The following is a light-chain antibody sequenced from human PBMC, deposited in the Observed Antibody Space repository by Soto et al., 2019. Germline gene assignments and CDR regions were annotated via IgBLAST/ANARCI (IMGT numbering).Light chain of an antibody. Sequence: DIHMTQSASTLSASVGDRVTITFRASQSISSWLAWYQQKPGKAPKLLIYKASSLESGVPSRFSGSGSGTEFTLTISSLQPDDFATYYCQQYNSYWTFGQGTKVDI. CDR1: QSISSW. CDR2: KAS. V-gene: IGKV1-5*03. J-gene: IGKJ1*01. CDR3: QQYNSYWT.